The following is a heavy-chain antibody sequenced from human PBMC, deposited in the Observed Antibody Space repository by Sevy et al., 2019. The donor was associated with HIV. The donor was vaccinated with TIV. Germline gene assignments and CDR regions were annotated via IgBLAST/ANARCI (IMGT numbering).Heavy chain of an antibody. Sequence: GGSLRLSCAAFGFTFSSYAMHWVRQAPGKGLEWVAVISYDGSNKYYADSVKGRFTISRDNSKNTLYLQMNSLRAEDTAVYYCARDTYTAMVEVNWYFDLWGRGTLVTVSS. J-gene: IGHJ2*01. V-gene: IGHV3-30-3*01. D-gene: IGHD5-18*01. CDR3: ARDTYTAMVEVNWYFDL. CDR2: ISYDGSNK. CDR1: GFTFSSYA.